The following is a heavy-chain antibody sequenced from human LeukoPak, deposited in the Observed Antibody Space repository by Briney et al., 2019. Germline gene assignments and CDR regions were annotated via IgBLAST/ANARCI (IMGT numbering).Heavy chain of an antibody. D-gene: IGHD1-1*01. CDR3: ARLQLLTLDY. CDR1: GGSISSYH. V-gene: IGHV4-59*08. Sequence: SETLSLTCSVSGGSISSYHWSWIRQPPGKGLEWIGYIYYSGSTNYNPSLKSRVTISVDTSKNQFSLKLRSVTAADAAVYYCARLQLLTLDYWAREPWSPSPQ. CDR2: IYYSGST. J-gene: IGHJ4*02.